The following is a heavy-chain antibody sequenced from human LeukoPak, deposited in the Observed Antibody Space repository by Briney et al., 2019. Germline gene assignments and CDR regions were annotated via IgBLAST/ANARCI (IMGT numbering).Heavy chain of an antibody. CDR1: GGTFSSYA. CDR3: ARDDSSSLGYFQH. Sequence: ASVKVSCKAPGGTFSSYAISWVRQAPGQGLEWMGGIIPIFGTANYAQKFQGRVTITTDESTSTAYMELSSLRSEDTAVYYCARDDSSSLGYFQHWGQGTLVTVSS. D-gene: IGHD6-6*01. J-gene: IGHJ1*01. V-gene: IGHV1-69*05. CDR2: IIPIFGTA.